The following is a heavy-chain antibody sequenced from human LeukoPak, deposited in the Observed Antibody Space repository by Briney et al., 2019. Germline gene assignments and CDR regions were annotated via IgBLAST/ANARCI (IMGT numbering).Heavy chain of an antibody. CDR3: ARDVGYLDY. CDR2: ISGSGGST. J-gene: IGHJ4*02. V-gene: IGHV3-23*01. CDR1: GFTFSSYA. D-gene: IGHD3-16*01. Sequence: GGSLRLSCVASGFTFSSYAVSWVRQAPGKVLEWVSVISGSGGSTHYADSVKGRFTISRDNSKNTLYLQMNSLRAEDTAVYYCARDVGYLDYWGQGTLVTVSS.